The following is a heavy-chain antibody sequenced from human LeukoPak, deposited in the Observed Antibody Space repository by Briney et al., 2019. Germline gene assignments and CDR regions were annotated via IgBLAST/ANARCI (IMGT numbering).Heavy chain of an antibody. J-gene: IGHJ4*02. CDR1: GGFISSYY. Sequence: PSETLSLTCTVSGGFISSYYWSWIRQPAGKGLEWIGRIYTSGSTNYNPSLKSRVTMSVDTSKNQFSLKLSSVTAADTAVYYCARDSDSRGYSYGTFDYWGQGTLVTVSS. CDR3: ARDSDSRGYSYGTFDY. CDR2: IYTSGST. D-gene: IGHD5-18*01. V-gene: IGHV4-4*07.